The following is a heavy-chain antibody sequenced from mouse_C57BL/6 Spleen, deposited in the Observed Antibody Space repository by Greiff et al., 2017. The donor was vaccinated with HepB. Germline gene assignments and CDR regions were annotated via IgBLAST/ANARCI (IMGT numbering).Heavy chain of an antibody. V-gene: IGHV2-2*01. CDR3: AAGGTRAWFAY. Sequence: QVHVKQSGPGLVQPSQSLSITCTVSGFSFTSYGVHWVRQSPGKGLEWLGVIWSGGSTDYNAAFISRLSISKDNSKSQVFFKMNRLQADDTAIYYWAAGGTRAWFAYWGQGTLVTVSA. D-gene: IGHD3-3*01. CDR1: GFSFTSYG. CDR2: IWSGGST. J-gene: IGHJ3*01.